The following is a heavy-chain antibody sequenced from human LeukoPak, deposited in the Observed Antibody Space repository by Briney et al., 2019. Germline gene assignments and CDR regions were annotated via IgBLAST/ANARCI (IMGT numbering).Heavy chain of an antibody. J-gene: IGHJ3*02. CDR1: GFTFSSSA. CDR2: ISYDGSNK. CDR3: ARDPKGGFGYGWGALDI. V-gene: IGHV3-30*03. Sequence: GGSLRLSCAASGFTFSSSAMHWVRQAPGKGLEWVAVISYDGSNKYYTDSVKGRFIISRDNSKNTLYVQMNSLRPEDTAVYYCARDPKGGFGYGWGALDIWGQGTVVTVSS. D-gene: IGHD5-18*01.